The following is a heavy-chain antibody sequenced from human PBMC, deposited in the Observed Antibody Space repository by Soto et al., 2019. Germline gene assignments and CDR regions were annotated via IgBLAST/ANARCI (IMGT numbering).Heavy chain of an antibody. D-gene: IGHD2-15*01. CDR3: SRAFYDFVGGGGDP. V-gene: IGHV4-59*01. J-gene: IGHJ5*02. CDR1: GDSINIGY. CDR2: MYFGGSF. Sequence: QVHLQESGPGLVKPSETLSLTCSVSGDSINIGYWTWIRRPPGRGLEGIGFMYFGGSFNYNPYLESRVIFSVDTSTNQFSLKVTTGSCADRARYYCSRAFYDFVGGGGDPWGQGDLVTVSA.